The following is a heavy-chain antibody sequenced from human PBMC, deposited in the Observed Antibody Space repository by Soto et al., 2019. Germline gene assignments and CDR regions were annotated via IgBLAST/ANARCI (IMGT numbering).Heavy chain of an antibody. D-gene: IGHD6-13*01. Sequence: QVQLVQSGAEVKKPGSSVKVSCKASGGTFSSYAISWVRQAPGQGLEWMGGIIPIFGTANYAQKFQGRVTITADESTSTAYMELSSLRSEDTAVYYCARVPGIAAAVDYYYYGMDVWCQGTTVTVSS. CDR1: GGTFSSYA. V-gene: IGHV1-69*01. CDR2: IIPIFGTA. CDR3: ARVPGIAAAVDYYYYGMDV. J-gene: IGHJ6*02.